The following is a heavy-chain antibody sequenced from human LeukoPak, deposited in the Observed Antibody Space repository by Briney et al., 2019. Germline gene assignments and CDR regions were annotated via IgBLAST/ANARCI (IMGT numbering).Heavy chain of an antibody. CDR3: ASEIYDYGDYNYMDV. V-gene: IGHV3-48*03. CDR1: GFTFSSYE. D-gene: IGHD4-17*01. J-gene: IGHJ6*03. CDR2: ISSSGSTI. Sequence: GGSLRLSCAASGFTFSSYEMNWVRQAPGKGLEWVSYISSSGSTIYYADSVKGRFTISRDNAKNSRYLQMNSLRAEDTAVYYCASEIYDYGDYNYMDVWGKGTTVTVSS.